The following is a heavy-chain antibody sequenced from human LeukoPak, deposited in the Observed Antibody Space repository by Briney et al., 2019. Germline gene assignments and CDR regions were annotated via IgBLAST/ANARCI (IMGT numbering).Heavy chain of an antibody. V-gene: IGHV3-53*01. CDR2: IHSGGNT. CDR3: ARDVGYYYGGSGIY. J-gene: IGHJ4*02. CDR1: GLTVSSNY. D-gene: IGHD3-22*01. Sequence: TGGSLRLSCAASGLTVSSNYMSWVRQSPGKGLEWVSVIHSGGNTYYADSVKGRFTISRDNFKNTLYLQMDSLRAEDTAMYYCARDVGYYYGGSGIYWGQGTLVTVSS.